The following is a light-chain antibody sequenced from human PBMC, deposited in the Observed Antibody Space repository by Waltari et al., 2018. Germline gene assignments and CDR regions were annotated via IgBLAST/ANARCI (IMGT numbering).Light chain of an antibody. J-gene: IGKJ1*01. Sequence: EIVMTQSPDTLSVSPGESVTLSCRASQTVINNLAWYQQKIGQAPRLLIYGASTRATDIPPRFRGSGSGTEFTLTITNLQSEDFAVYYCQHYHNWPPWTFGQGTKVEIK. CDR3: QHYHNWPPWT. CDR2: GAS. V-gene: IGKV3-15*01. CDR1: QTVINN.